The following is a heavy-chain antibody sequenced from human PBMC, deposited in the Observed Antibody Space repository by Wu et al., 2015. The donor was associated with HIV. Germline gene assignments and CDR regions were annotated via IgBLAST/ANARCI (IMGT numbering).Heavy chain of an antibody. J-gene: IGHJ5*02. CDR2: ISPYSGAT. CDR3: ARGLQPYNFGVVHGSTHPFDP. Sequence: QVQLVQSGAEVKKPGAPVKVSCKASGYSFTGYYMHWVRQVPGQGLEWMGWISPYSGATKYAQKFQGRVSMTRDTSISTVYMDLGKLRSDDTAVYYCARGLQPYNFGVVHGSTHPFDPWGQGTLVTVSS. CDR1: GYSFTGYY. D-gene: IGHD3-3*01. V-gene: IGHV1-2*02.